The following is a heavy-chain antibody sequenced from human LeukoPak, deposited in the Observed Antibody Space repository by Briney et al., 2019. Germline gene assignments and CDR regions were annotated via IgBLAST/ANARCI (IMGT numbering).Heavy chain of an antibody. CDR2: IYYSGST. Sequence: PSETLSLTCTVSGGSISSYYWSWIRQPPGKGLEWIGYIYYSGSTNYNPSLKSRVTISVDASKNQFSLKLSSVTAADTAVYYCGVGYSNHDFDYWGQGTLVTVSS. V-gene: IGHV4-59*01. J-gene: IGHJ4*02. CDR3: GVGYSNHDFDY. CDR1: GGSISSYY. D-gene: IGHD4-11*01.